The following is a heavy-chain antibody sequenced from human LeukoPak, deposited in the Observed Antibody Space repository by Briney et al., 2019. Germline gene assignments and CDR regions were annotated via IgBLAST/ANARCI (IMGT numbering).Heavy chain of an antibody. CDR1: GTSIRSGSYY. Sequence: SETLSLTCTVTGTSIRSGSYYWNWIRQPAGKGLEWIGRIYTSGSTNYNPSLKSRVTMSVDTSKNQFSLKLSSVTAADTAVYYCARVPVYYYYYMDVWGKGTTVTVSS. V-gene: IGHV4-61*02. J-gene: IGHJ6*03. CDR3: ARVPVYYYYYMDV. D-gene: IGHD4/OR15-4a*01. CDR2: IYTSGST.